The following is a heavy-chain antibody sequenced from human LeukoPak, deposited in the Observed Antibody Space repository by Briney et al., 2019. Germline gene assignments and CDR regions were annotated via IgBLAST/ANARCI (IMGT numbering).Heavy chain of an antibody. V-gene: IGHV3-23*01. CDR3: AKSSSSWCFDY. Sequence: GGSLRLSCAASGFTFSNYAMTWVRQAPGQGLEWVSEISGSGESTYYGDSVKGRFTISRDNSKNTLYLQMNSLRAGDTAIYYCAKSSSSWCFDYWGQGTLVTVSS. CDR2: ISGSGEST. D-gene: IGHD6-13*01. J-gene: IGHJ4*02. CDR1: GFTFSNYA.